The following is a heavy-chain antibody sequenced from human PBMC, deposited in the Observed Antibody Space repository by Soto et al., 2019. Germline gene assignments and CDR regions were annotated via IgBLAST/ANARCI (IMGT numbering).Heavy chain of an antibody. CDR3: ARELEYSSSSFDY. D-gene: IGHD6-6*01. CDR1: GGSISSGGYY. V-gene: IGHV4-31*03. Sequence: SETLSLTCTVSGGSISSGGYYWSWIRQHPGKGLEWIGYIYYSGSTYYNPSLKSRVTISVDTSKNQFSLKLSSVTAADTAVYYCARELEYSSSSFDYWGQATLVTVSS. CDR2: IYYSGST. J-gene: IGHJ4*02.